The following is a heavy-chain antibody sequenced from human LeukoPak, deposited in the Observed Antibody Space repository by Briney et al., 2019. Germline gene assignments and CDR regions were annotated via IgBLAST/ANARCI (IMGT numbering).Heavy chain of an antibody. Sequence: GGSLRLSCAASGFTFSSYAMSWVRQAPGKGLEWVSGISDSGGSTYYADSVKGRFTVSRDNSKNTLYLQMNSLRAEDTAVYYCAKDQVAGAGGDWGQGTLVSVSS. CDR1: GFTFSSYA. J-gene: IGHJ4*02. D-gene: IGHD6-13*01. CDR2: ISDSGGST. V-gene: IGHV3-23*01. CDR3: AKDQVAGAGGD.